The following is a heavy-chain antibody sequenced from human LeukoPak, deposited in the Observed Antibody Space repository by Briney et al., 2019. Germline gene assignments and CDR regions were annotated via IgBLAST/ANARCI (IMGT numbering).Heavy chain of an antibody. CDR1: GFTFDDCA. V-gene: IGHV3-43*02. Sequence: GGSLRLSCAASGFTFDDCAMYWVRQAPGKGLEWISLIRGDGGSTYYADSVKGRFTISRDNSKNSLYLQMNSLRTEDTALYYCAKDVATRSYYYYGMDVWGQGTTVTVSS. CDR2: IRGDGGST. J-gene: IGHJ6*02. CDR3: AKDVATRSYYYYGMDV. D-gene: IGHD5-24*01.